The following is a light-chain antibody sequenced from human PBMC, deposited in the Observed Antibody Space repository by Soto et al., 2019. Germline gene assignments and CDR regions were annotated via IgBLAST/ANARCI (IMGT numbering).Light chain of an antibody. CDR3: QQSYSTPYT. CDR1: QRVTTY. J-gene: IGKJ2*01. Sequence: IQMTQSPSSLSASVGDRVTITCRASQRVTTYLNWYQQKPGKAPKLLISTASTLQRGVPSRFSGSGSGTDFTLTITTLQPGDFATYFCQQSYSTPYTFGQGTTLEIK. V-gene: IGKV1-39*01. CDR2: TAS.